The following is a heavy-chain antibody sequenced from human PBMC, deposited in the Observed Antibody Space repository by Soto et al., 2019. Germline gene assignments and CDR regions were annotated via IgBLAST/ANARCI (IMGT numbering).Heavy chain of an antibody. CDR1: GFTFTSSA. D-gene: IGHD2-2*03. CDR3: AAVSGTNGYNWFDP. J-gene: IGHJ5*02. CDR2: IVVGSGNT. Sequence: QMQLVQSGPEVKKPGTSVKVSCKASGFTFTSSAVQWVRQARGQRLEWIGWIVVGSGNTNYAQKFQERVTITRDMSTSTAYMELSSLRSEDTAVYYCAAVSGTNGYNWFDPWGQVTLVTVSS. V-gene: IGHV1-58*01.